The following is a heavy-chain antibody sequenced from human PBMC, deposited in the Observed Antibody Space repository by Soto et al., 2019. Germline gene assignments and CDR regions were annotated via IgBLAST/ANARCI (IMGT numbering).Heavy chain of an antibody. J-gene: IGHJ6*02. CDR2: IVVGSGNT. V-gene: IGHV1-58*01. CDR1: GFTFTSSA. D-gene: IGHD6-19*01. CDR3: AANEAVAGFYYYYGMDV. Sequence: GASVKGSCKAAGFTFTSSAVQWGRHARGQRLEWIGWIVVGSGNTNYAQKFQERVTITRDMSTSTAYMELSSLRSEDTAVYYCAANEAVAGFYYYYGMDVWGQGTTVTVSS.